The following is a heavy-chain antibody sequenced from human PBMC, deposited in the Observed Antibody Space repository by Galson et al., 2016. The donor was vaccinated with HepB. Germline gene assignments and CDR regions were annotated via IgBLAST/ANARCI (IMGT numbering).Heavy chain of an antibody. D-gene: IGHD3-10*01. J-gene: IGHJ5*02. Sequence: SLRLSCAASGFSFSDYWMHWVRQAPGKGLVWVSRTYSDGSSTAYADSVKGRFTTSRDNAKNTLYLQMNGLRAEDTAVYYCARGLYYYGSGSYYIRNNWFDPWGQGTLVTVSS. CDR1: GFSFSDYW. CDR2: TYSDGSST. V-gene: IGHV3-74*01. CDR3: ARGLYYYGSGSYYIRNNWFDP.